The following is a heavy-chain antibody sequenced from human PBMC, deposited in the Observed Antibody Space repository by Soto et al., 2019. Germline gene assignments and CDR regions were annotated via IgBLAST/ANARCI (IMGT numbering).Heavy chain of an antibody. D-gene: IGHD3-22*01. CDR3: AKDGPGDYYDSSGYFLG. CDR2: ISGSDGST. J-gene: IGHJ4*02. CDR1: GFTFSSYA. V-gene: IGHV3-23*01. Sequence: EVQLLESGGGLVQPGGSLRLSCAASGFTFSSYAMSWVRQAPGKGLEWVSAISGSDGSTYYADSVKGRFTISRDNSKNTLYLQMNSLRAEDTAVYYCAKDGPGDYYDSSGYFLGWGQGTLVTVSS.